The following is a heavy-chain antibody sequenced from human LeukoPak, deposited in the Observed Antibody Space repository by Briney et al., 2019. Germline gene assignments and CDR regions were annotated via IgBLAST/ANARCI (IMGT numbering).Heavy chain of an antibody. J-gene: IGHJ5*02. V-gene: IGHV4-38-2*02. CDR3: ARDPSTISNSDWFDP. D-gene: IGHD2-2*01. CDR1: GYSISSGYY. CDR2: IYHSGST. Sequence: SETLSLTCTVSGYSISSGYYWGWIRQPPGKGLEWIGSIYHSGSTYYNPSLKSRVTISVDTSKNQFSLKLSSATAADTAVYYCARDPSTISNSDWFDPWGQGTLVTVSS.